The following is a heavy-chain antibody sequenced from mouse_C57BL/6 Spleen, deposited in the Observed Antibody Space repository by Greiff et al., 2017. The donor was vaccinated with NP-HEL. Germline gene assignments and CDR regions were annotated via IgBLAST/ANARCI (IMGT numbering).Heavy chain of an antibody. CDR1: GYTFTDYN. Sequence: VQLQQSGPELVKPGASVKIPCKASGYTFTDYNMDWVKQSHGKSLEWIGDINPNNGGTIYNQKFKGKATLTVDKSSSTAYMELRSLTSEDTAVYYCARGPITTVGGYFDVWGTGTTVTVSS. J-gene: IGHJ1*03. CDR2: INPNNGGT. V-gene: IGHV1-18*01. D-gene: IGHD1-1*01. CDR3: ARGPITTVGGYFDV.